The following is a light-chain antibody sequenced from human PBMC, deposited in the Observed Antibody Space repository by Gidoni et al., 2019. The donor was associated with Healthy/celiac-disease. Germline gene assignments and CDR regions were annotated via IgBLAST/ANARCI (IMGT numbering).Light chain of an antibody. CDR3: QQYYSTRT. J-gene: IGKJ1*01. CDR1: QSVLYSSNNKNY. Sequence: DIGMTQSPDSRAVSLGERATINCKSSQSVLYSSNNKNYLAWYQQKPGQPPKLLIYWASTRESGVPDRFSGSGSGTDFTLTISSLQAEDVAVYYCQQYYSTRTFGQGTKVKIK. V-gene: IGKV4-1*01. CDR2: WAS.